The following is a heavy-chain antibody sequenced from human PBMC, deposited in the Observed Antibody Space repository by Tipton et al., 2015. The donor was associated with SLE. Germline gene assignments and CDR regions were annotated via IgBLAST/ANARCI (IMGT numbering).Heavy chain of an antibody. D-gene: IGHD5-24*01. Sequence: TLSLTCTVSGDSISGANYFWNWIRQPAGKGLEWIGHIYTSSITNYTPSVRSRVSISLDTSKNQFSLKVKSVTTADTAVYYCARMRGGYNAHHWGQGILVTVSS. CDR1: GDSISGANYF. V-gene: IGHV4-61*09. CDR3: ARMRGGYNAHH. J-gene: IGHJ5*02. CDR2: IYTSSIT.